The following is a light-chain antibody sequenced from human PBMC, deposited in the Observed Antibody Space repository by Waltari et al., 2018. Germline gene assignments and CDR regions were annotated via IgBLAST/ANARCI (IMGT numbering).Light chain of an antibody. V-gene: IGLV3-21*01. CDR3: QVWDANTDPGV. CDR1: NIESKS. J-gene: IGLJ1*01. Sequence: SYVLTQPPSVSVVPGETARITCGGNNIESKSVHWYRQRPGQAPVVVISYDNDRAAGIPERFSGSNSGNTATLTISRVEAGDEADYYCQVWDANTDPGVFGTGTEVTVL. CDR2: YDN.